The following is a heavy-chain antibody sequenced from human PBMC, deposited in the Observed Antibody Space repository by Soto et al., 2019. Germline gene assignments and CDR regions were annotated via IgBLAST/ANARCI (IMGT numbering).Heavy chain of an antibody. J-gene: IGHJ5*02. D-gene: IGHD3-3*01. CDR2: INSDGSST. V-gene: IGHV3-74*01. CDR3: ARAPFYDSLDP. Sequence: PGGSLRLSCAASGFTFSTYAMSWVRQAPGKGLVWVSRINSDGSSTSYADSVKGRFTISRDNAKNTLYLQMNSLRAEDTAVYYCARAPFYDSLDPWGQGTLVTVSS. CDR1: GFTFSTYA.